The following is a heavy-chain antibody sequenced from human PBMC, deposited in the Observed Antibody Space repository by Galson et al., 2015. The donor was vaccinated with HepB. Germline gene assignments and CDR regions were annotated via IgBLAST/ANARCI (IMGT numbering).Heavy chain of an antibody. J-gene: IGHJ5*02. V-gene: IGHV1-18*01. Sequence: SVKVSCKASGYTFSSYSITWVRQAPGQGLEWMGWINSYNGNTEYAQKFQGRVTMTTDTFTSTVYMELRSLRSDDTAVYYCARGALIVVVGATQNNWFDPWGQGTLVTVSS. CDR1: GYTFSSYS. CDR2: INSYNGNT. D-gene: IGHD2-15*01. CDR3: ARGALIVVVGATQNNWFDP.